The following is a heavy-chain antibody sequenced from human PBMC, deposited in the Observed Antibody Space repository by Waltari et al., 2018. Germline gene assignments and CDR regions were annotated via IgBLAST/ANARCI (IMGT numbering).Heavy chain of an antibody. J-gene: IGHJ4*02. Sequence: QVQLVQSGAEVKKPGASVKVSCKASGYTFPSYYMHWVRQAPGQGLEWMGIINPSGGSTSYAQKFQGRVTMTRDTSTSTVYMELSSLRSEDTAVYYCARSLDYYDSTTHFDYWGQGTLVTVSS. V-gene: IGHV1-46*01. D-gene: IGHD3-22*01. CDR1: GYTFPSYY. CDR2: INPSGGST. CDR3: ARSLDYYDSTTHFDY.